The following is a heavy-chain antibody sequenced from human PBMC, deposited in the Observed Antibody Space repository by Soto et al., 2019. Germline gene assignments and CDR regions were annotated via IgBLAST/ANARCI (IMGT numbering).Heavy chain of an antibody. CDR3: AGHVLVRLRRDSSSEAFDI. D-gene: IGHD4-17*01. Sequence: SETLSLTCTVSGGSISSSSYYWGWIRQPPGKGLEWIGSIYYSGSTYYNPSLKSRVTISLDTSKNQFSLKLSSVTAADTAVYYCAGHVLVRLRRDSSSEAFDIWGQGTMVTVSS. CDR1: GGSISSSSYY. V-gene: IGHV4-39*01. CDR2: IYYSGST. J-gene: IGHJ3*02.